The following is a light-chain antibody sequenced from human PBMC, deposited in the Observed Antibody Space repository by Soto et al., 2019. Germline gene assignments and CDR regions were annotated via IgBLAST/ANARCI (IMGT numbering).Light chain of an antibody. Sequence: EIVLTQSPGTLSLPPGERATLSCRASQSISSSYLAWYQQKPGQAPRLLIYGASNRATGIPNRFSGSASGTDFTLTISRLEPEDFAVYYCQHFGTSPYTFGQGTKLDIK. V-gene: IGKV3-20*01. CDR3: QHFGTSPYT. CDR1: QSISSSY. J-gene: IGKJ2*01. CDR2: GAS.